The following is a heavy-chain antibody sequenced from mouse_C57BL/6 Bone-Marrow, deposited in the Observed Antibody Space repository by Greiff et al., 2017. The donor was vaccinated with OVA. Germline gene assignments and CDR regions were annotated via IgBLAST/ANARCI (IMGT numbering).Heavy chain of an antibody. CDR2: SRNKANDYTT. J-gene: IGHJ1*03. Sequence: DGQVGESGGGLVQAGRALRLSCATSGFTFSDFYMEWVRQAPGKGLEWIAASRNKANDYTTEYSASVKGRFIVSRDTSQSILYLQMNALRAEDTAIYYCARDDYYWYFDVWGTGTTVTVSS. CDR3: ARDDYYWYFDV. CDR1: GFTFSDFY. V-gene: IGHV7-1*01.